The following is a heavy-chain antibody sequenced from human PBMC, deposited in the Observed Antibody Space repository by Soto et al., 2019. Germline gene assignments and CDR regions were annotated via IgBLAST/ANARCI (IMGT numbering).Heavy chain of an antibody. CDR3: ARHHDSSGYYSHFDY. V-gene: IGHV3-23*01. CDR2: VRGTSGAT. CDR1: EFKFTSYA. Sequence: EVQLLESGGGLVQPGGSLRLSCSASEFKFTSYAMSWVRQAPGKGLEWVSAVRGTSGATYYADSVKGRFTISRDNSKNTLYVLMNSLRAEDTAVYYCARHHDSSGYYSHFDYWGQGTLVTVSS. D-gene: IGHD3-22*01. J-gene: IGHJ4*02.